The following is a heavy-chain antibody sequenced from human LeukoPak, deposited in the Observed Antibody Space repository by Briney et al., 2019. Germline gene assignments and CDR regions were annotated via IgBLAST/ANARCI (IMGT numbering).Heavy chain of an antibody. V-gene: IGHV4-34*01. CDR2: INHSGST. D-gene: IGHD3-9*01. Sequence: SVTLSLTCAVYGGSFSGYYWSWIRQPPGKGLEWIGEINHSGSTNYNPSLKSRVTISVDTSKNQFSLKLSSVTAADTAVYYCARGQTISRWGQGTTVTVSS. CDR1: GGSFSGYY. CDR3: ARGQTISR. J-gene: IGHJ6*02.